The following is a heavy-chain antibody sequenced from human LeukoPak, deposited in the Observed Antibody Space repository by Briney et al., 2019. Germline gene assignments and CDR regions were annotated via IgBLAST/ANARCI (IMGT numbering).Heavy chain of an antibody. CDR1: GFTLRSYT. Sequence: GGSLRLSCAASGFTLRSYTMNWVRQAPGKGLEWVANIKQDESEKHYVDSVKGRFTISRDNSKNTLYLQMNSLRAEDTAVYYCAKGENIVVVVAATRDYYYGMDVWGQGTTVTVSS. D-gene: IGHD2-15*01. V-gene: IGHV3-7*03. CDR2: IKQDESEK. CDR3: AKGENIVVVVAATRDYYYGMDV. J-gene: IGHJ6*02.